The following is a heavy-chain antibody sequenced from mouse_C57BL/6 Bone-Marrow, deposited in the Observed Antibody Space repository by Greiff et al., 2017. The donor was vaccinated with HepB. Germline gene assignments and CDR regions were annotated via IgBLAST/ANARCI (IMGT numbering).Heavy chain of an antibody. Sequence: QVQLQQPGAELVRPGSSVKLSFKASGYTFTSYWMHWVKQRPIQGLEWIGNIDPSDSETHYNQKFKDKATLTVDKSSSTAYMQLSSLTSEDSAVYYCVLTGTRGWFTYWGQGTLVTVSA. CDR1: GYTFTSYW. D-gene: IGHD4-1*01. CDR2: IDPSDSET. V-gene: IGHV1-52*01. CDR3: VLTGTRGWFTY. J-gene: IGHJ3*01.